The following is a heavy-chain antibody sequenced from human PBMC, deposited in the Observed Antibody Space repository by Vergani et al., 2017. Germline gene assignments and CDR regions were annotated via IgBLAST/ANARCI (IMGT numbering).Heavy chain of an antibody. Sequence: QVQLQESGPGLVKPSETLSLTCTVSGGSISSYYWSWIRQPPGKGLEWIGYIYYSGSTNYNPSLKSRVTISVDTSKNQFSLKLSSVTAADTAVYYCARFGGGKYFQHWGQGTLVTVSS. CDR1: GGSISSYY. CDR3: ARFGGGKYFQH. V-gene: IGHV4-59*01. D-gene: IGHD3-16*01. CDR2: IYYSGST. J-gene: IGHJ1*01.